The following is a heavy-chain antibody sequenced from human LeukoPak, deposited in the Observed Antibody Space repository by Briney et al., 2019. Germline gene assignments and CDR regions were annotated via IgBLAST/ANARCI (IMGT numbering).Heavy chain of an antibody. Sequence: GGSLRLSCAASGFTVSSNYMSWVCQAPGKGLEWVSVIYSGGSIYYSDSVKGRFTISRDDSKNMLYLQMSSLRPEDTAVYYCARGSAYSHWGQGTLVTVSS. CDR1: GFTVSSNY. CDR2: IYSGGSI. CDR3: ARGSAYSH. J-gene: IGHJ4*02. D-gene: IGHD3-22*01. V-gene: IGHV3-66*02.